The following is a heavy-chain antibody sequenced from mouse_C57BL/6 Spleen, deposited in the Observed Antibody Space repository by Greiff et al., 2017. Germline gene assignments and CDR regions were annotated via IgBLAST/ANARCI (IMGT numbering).Heavy chain of an antibody. CDR1: GYAFSSSW. D-gene: IGHD2-4*01. V-gene: IGHV1-82*01. CDR2: IYPGDGDT. Sequence: VKLQESGPELVKPGASVKISCKASGYAFSSSWMNWVKQRPGKGLEWIGRIYPGDGDTNYNGKFKGKATLTADKSSSTAYMQLSSLTSEDSAVYFCARGDDYDSWFAYWGQGTLVTVSA. CDR3: ARGDDYDSWFAY. J-gene: IGHJ3*01.